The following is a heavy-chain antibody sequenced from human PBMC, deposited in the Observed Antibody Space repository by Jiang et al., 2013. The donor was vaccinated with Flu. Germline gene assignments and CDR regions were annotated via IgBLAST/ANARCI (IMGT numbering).Heavy chain of an antibody. Sequence: SGAEVKKPGASVKVSCKASGYTFTSYAMHWVRQAPGQRLEWMGWINAGNGNTKYSQKFQGRVTITRDTSASTAYMELSSLRSEDTAVYYCAREMGLQRNMVRGVGVRYWGQGTLVTVSS. V-gene: IGHV1-3*01. J-gene: IGHJ4*02. CDR1: GYTFTSYA. D-gene: IGHD3-10*01. CDR2: INAGNGNT. CDR3: AREMGLQRNMVRGVGVRY.